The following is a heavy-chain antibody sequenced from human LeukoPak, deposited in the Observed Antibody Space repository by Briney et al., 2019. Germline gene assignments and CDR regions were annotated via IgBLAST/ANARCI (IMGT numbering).Heavy chain of an antibody. D-gene: IGHD6-13*01. Sequence: SETLSLTCAVYGGSFSGYYWSWIRQPPGKGLEWIGEINHSGSTNYNPSLKSRVTISVDTSKNQFSLRLTSVTAADTAVYYCARGVAAAGTFHFDYWGQGTLVTVPS. V-gene: IGHV4-34*01. J-gene: IGHJ4*02. CDR3: ARGVAAAGTFHFDY. CDR1: GGSFSGYY. CDR2: INHSGST.